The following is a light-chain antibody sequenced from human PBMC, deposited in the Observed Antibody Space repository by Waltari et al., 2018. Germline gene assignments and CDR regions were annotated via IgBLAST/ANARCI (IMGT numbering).Light chain of an antibody. CDR1: QSISSY. CDR3: QQSYSTLGIT. Sequence: DIQMTQSPSSLSASVGDRVTITYRASQSISSYLNWYQQKPGKAPKLLIYAASTLQSGVPSRFSGSGSGTDFTPTISSLQPEDFATYYCQQSYSTLGITFGPGTKVDIK. J-gene: IGKJ3*01. V-gene: IGKV1-39*01. CDR2: AAS.